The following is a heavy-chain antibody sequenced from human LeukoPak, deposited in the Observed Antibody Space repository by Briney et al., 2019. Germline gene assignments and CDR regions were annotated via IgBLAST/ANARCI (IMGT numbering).Heavy chain of an antibody. CDR2: INCNTGGT. J-gene: IGHJ1*01. Sequence: ASVKVSCKASGYTFIGYYIHWVRQAPGQGLEWMGWINCNTGGTNYAQKFQGRVTMTRDTSISTAYMELSRLRSDDTAVYYCARDWYSGSYFGYFQHWGQGTLVTVSS. V-gene: IGHV1-2*02. CDR3: ARDWYSGSYFGYFQH. D-gene: IGHD1-26*01. CDR1: GYTFIGYY.